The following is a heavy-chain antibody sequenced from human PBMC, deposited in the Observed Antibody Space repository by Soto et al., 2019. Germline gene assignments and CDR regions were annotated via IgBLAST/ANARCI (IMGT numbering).Heavy chain of an antibody. D-gene: IGHD3-3*01. CDR3: ATTLGVWSGYYNY. Sequence: GGSLRLSCAASGFTFSSYGMHWVRQAPDKGLEWVAVISYDGSNKYYADSVKGRFTISRDNSKNTLYLQMNSLRAEDTAVYYCATTLGVWSGYYNYWGQGTLVTVSS. CDR1: GFTFSSYG. J-gene: IGHJ4*02. CDR2: ISYDGSNK. V-gene: IGHV3-30*03.